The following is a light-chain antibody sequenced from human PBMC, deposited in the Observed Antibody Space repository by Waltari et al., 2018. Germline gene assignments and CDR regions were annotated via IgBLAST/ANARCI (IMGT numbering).Light chain of an antibody. J-gene: IGKJ4*01. Sequence: EIVLTQSPATLSLSPGERVTLYCRTSANVNNYLAWYLQKPGQPPRLLIYDAFIRDTDIPARFSGTGSGTDFSLSISSLEPEDFGVYYCQQRIRWPVTFGGGTKVEF. CDR3: QQRIRWPVT. V-gene: IGKV3-11*01. CDR2: DAF. CDR1: ANVNNY.